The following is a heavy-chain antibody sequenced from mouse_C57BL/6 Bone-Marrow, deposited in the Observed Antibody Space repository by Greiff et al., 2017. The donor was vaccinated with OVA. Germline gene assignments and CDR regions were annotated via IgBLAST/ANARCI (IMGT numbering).Heavy chain of an antibody. J-gene: IGHJ1*03. Sequence: VQLQQSGPELVKPGASVKISCKASGYTFTDYYINWVKQRPGQGLEWIGWIFPGSGSTYYNEKFKGKATLTVDKSSSTAYMLLSRLTSEDSAVYFCARRGSYWYFDVWGTGTTVTVSS. CDR3: ARRGSYWYFDV. V-gene: IGHV1-75*01. CDR2: IFPGSGST. CDR1: GYTFTDYY.